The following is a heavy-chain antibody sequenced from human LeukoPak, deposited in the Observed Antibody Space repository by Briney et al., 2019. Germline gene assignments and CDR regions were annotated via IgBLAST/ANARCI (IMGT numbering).Heavy chain of an antibody. CDR3: ARDRSLRGYFDY. D-gene: IGHD3-10*01. Sequence: SETLSLTCTVSGGSISSYYWSWIRQPAGKGLEWIGRIYTSGSTNYNPSLKSRVTISVDKSKNQFSLKLSSVTAADTAVYYCARDRSLRGYFDYWGQGTLVTVSS. CDR2: IYTSGST. J-gene: IGHJ4*02. V-gene: IGHV4-4*07. CDR1: GGSISSYY.